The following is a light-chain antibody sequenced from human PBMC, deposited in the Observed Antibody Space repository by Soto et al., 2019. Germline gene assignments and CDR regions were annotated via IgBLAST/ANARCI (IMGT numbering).Light chain of an antibody. Sequence: DIQMTQSPSTLSASVGDTVTVTCRASQSVSGWLAWYQQKPGEAPNLLIYXASTLESGVPSRFSGSGSVTDFTGTISSLQPEQIATYYCQQFEDFPRAIIFGQGTRLEIK. CDR1: QSVSGW. J-gene: IGKJ5*01. CDR3: QQFEDFPRAII. V-gene: IGKV1-5*01. CDR2: XAS.